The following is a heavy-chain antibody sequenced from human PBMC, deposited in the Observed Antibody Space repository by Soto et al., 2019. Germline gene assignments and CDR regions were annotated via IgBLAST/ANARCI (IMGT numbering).Heavy chain of an antibody. CDR3: ARGEWELRAFDI. CDR1: GFTLSDYY. Sequence: GGSLRLSCAASGFTLSDYYMSWIRQAPGKGLEWVSYISSSGSTIYYTDSVKGRFTISRDTAKNSLYLQMNSLRAEDTAVYYCARGEWELRAFDIWGQGTMVTVSS. J-gene: IGHJ3*02. V-gene: IGHV3-11*01. CDR2: ISSSGSTI. D-gene: IGHD1-26*01.